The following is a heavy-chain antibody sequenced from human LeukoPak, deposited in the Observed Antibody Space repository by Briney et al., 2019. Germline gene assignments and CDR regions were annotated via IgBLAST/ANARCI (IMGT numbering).Heavy chain of an antibody. J-gene: IGHJ4*02. Sequence: GGSLRLSCAASGFTFSGYGMHWVRQAPGKGLEWVAFVRYDSSNKYYADSVKGRFTVSRDNSKNMLYLQMNSLRAEDTAVYYCAKEGQLATYDYWGQGTLVTVSS. CDR3: AKEGQLATYDY. CDR2: VRYDSSNK. CDR1: GFTFSGYG. D-gene: IGHD6-13*01. V-gene: IGHV3-30*02.